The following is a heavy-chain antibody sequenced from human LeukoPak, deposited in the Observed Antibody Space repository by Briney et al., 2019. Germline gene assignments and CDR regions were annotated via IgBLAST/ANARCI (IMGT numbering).Heavy chain of an antibody. D-gene: IGHD6-6*01. J-gene: IGHJ5*02. CDR2: INPNSGGT. Sequence: HGASVTVSCKASGYTFTGYYMHWVRQAPGQGLEWMGRINPNSGGTNYAQKFQGRVTMTRDTSISTAYMELSRLRSDDTAVYYCARGRPELEYSSSSWWFDPWGQGTLVTVSS. CDR1: GYTFTGYY. CDR3: ARGRPELEYSSSSWWFDP. V-gene: IGHV1-2*06.